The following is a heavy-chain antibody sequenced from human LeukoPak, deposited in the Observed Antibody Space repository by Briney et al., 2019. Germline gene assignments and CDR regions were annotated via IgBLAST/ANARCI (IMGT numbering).Heavy chain of an antibody. CDR1: AFSLSSDA. V-gene: IGHV3-23*01. CDR2: ISGSGGNT. D-gene: IGHD1-26*01. Sequence: GPSLTLSWPPSAFSLSSDAMSSARLAPGMGLGWVLAISGSGGNTYYGDSMKGRFTIYRDNSKNTLYLQMNSLRAEDTAVYYCVKLSGVETTGRGSNYDDYWAQGTLVTVSS. CDR3: VKLSGVETTGRGSNYDDY. J-gene: IGHJ4*02.